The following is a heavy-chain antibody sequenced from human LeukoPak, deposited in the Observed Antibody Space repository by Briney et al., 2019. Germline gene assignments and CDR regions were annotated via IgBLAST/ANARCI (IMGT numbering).Heavy chain of an antibody. CDR2: ISGSGGST. Sequence: GGSLRLSCAASGFTFSSYAMSWVRQAPGKGLEWVSAISGSGGSTYCADSVKGRFTISRDNSKNTLYLQMNSLRAEDTAVYYCAKDISIAAAGPAKLGFDYWGQGTLVTVSS. CDR3: AKDISIAAAGPAKLGFDY. J-gene: IGHJ4*02. V-gene: IGHV3-23*01. D-gene: IGHD6-13*01. CDR1: GFTFSSYA.